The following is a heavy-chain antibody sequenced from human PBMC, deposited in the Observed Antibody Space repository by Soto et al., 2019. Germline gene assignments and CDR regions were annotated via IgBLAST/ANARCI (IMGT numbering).Heavy chain of an antibody. Sequence: GGSLRLSCAASGFTFSGSALHWVRQASRKGLEWVGHIRSKANNYATAYAASVKGRFTISRDDSKNTAYLQMNSLKTEDTAVYYCTVVVPAAIAVRLDYWGQGTLVTVSS. CDR2: IRSKANNYAT. CDR3: TVVVPAAIAVRLDY. V-gene: IGHV3-73*01. CDR1: GFTFSGSA. J-gene: IGHJ4*02. D-gene: IGHD2-2*01.